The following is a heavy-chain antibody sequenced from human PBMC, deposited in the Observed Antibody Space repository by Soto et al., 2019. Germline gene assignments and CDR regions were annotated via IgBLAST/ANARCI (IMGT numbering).Heavy chain of an antibody. V-gene: IGHV3-30*03. CDR3: TRDGRYHGSWI. CDR1: GFTLSHYG. Sequence: QVHLVESGGDMVQTGMSLRLSCAASGFTLSHYGMHWVRQVPGKGLEWVAVLSFDGSYQHYADSVKGRFTISRDISKSTLYLHMNSLRPEDTAVYYCTRDGRYHGSWIWGRGTLVTVSS. D-gene: IGHD3-10*01. CDR2: LSFDGSYQ. J-gene: IGHJ4*02.